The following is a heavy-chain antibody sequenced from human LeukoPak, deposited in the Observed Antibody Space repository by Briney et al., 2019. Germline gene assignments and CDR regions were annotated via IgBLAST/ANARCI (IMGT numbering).Heavy chain of an antibody. J-gene: IGHJ5*02. CDR2: INPNSGGT. CDR1: GYTFTSYY. CDR3: ARDTTPIAAAGRNWFDP. D-gene: IGHD6-13*01. Sequence: GASVKVSCKASGYTFTSYYMHWVRQAPGQGLEWMGWINPNSGGTNYAQKFQGRVTMTRDTSISTAYMELSRLRSDDTAVYYCARDTTPIAAAGRNWFDPWGQGTLVTVSS. V-gene: IGHV1-2*02.